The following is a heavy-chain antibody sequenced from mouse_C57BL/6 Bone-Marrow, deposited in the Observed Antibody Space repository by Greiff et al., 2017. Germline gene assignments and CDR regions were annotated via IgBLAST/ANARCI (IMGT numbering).Heavy chain of an antibody. CDR1: GYSITSGYY. D-gene: IGHD1-1*01. CDR2: ISYDGSN. J-gene: IGHJ2*01. CDR3: ARETTVVAYYFDY. V-gene: IGHV3-6*01. Sequence: DVQLQESGPGLVKPSQSLSLTCSVTGYSITSGYYWNWIRQFPGNKLEWMGYISYDGSNNYNPSLKNRISITRDTSKNPFFLKLNSVTTEDTATYYCARETTVVAYYFDYWGQGTTLTVSS.